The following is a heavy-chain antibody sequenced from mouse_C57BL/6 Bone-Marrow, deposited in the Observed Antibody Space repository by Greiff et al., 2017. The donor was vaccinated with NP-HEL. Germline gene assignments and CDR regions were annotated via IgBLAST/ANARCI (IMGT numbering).Heavy chain of an antibody. CDR3: TRGGSSGGEYYFDY. J-gene: IGHJ2*01. CDR1: GFTFSSYA. CDR2: ISSGGDYI. V-gene: IGHV5-9-1*02. D-gene: IGHD3-2*02. Sequence: EVQVVESGEGLVKPGGSLKLSCAASGFTFSSYAMSWVRQTPEKRLEWVAYISSGGDYIYYADTVKGRFTISRDNARNTLYLQMSSLKSEDTAMYYCTRGGSSGGEYYFDYWGQGTTLTVSS.